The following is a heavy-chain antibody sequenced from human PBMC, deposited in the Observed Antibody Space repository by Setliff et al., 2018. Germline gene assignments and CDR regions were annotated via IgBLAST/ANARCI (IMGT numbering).Heavy chain of an antibody. Sequence: SLKVSCKVSGGAFTSHGVSWVRQAPGQGLEWMGGTIPSFGSTNYARKFQGRVTIITDESTSTAYMELSSLRTEDSAVYYCAREGVDTRSSTDYRYYMDVWGKGTTVTVSS. J-gene: IGHJ6*03. D-gene: IGHD5-18*01. CDR1: GGAFTSHG. V-gene: IGHV1-69*05. CDR3: AREGVDTRSSTDYRYYMDV. CDR2: TIPSFGST.